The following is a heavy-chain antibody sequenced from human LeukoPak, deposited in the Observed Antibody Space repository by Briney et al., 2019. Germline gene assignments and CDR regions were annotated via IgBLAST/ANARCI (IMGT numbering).Heavy chain of an antibody. V-gene: IGHV4-4*07. CDR2: IYTSGST. Sequence: SETLSLTCAVYGGSFSGYYWSWIRQPAGKGLEWIGRIYTSGSTDYNPSLKSRVTMSVDTSKNQFSLKLSSVTAADTAVYYCATDSGTTGEVKFDPWGQGTLVTVSS. D-gene: IGHD3-10*01. J-gene: IGHJ5*02. CDR3: ATDSGTTGEVKFDP. CDR1: GGSFSGYY.